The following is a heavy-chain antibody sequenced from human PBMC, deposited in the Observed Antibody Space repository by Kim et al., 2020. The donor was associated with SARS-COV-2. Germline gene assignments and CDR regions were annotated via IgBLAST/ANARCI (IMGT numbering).Heavy chain of an antibody. Sequence: GGSLRLSCAASGFTFSSYGMHWVRQAPGKGLEWVAVIWYDGSNKYYADSVKGRFTISRDNSKNTLYLQMNSLRAEDTAVYYCARGYYDSSGYYYYDYWGQGTLVTVSS. V-gene: IGHV3-33*01. D-gene: IGHD3-22*01. CDR3: ARGYYDSSGYYYYDY. CDR2: IWYDGSNK. CDR1: GFTFSSYG. J-gene: IGHJ4*02.